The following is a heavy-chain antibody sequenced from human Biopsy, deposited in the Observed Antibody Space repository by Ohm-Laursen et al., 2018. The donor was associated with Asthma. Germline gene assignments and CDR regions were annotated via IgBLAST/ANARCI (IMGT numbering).Heavy chain of an antibody. CDR3: AKDRVAGRSYYFDY. V-gene: IGHV3-30*18. CDR2: ISFDGSNK. CDR1: GFTFSNYG. J-gene: IGHJ4*02. D-gene: IGHD6-13*01. Sequence: SLRLSRTASGFTFSNYGMHWVRQAPGKGLDWVAVISFDGSNKNYTDSVKGRFTISRDNSRNTLHLQMNSLRPEDTAVYYCAKDRVAGRSYYFDYWGQGSLVSVSS.